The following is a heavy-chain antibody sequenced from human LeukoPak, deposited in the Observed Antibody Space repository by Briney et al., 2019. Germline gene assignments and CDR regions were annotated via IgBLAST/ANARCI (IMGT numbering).Heavy chain of an antibody. D-gene: IGHD3-22*01. J-gene: IGHJ4*02. Sequence: PGRSLRLSCAASGFTFSSYGMHWVRQAPGKGLEWVAVISYDGSNKYYADSVKGRFTISRDNSKNTLYLQMNSLRAEDTAVYYCAREDSSGYYSLFDYWGQGTLVTVSS. CDR2: ISYDGSNK. CDR1: GFTFSSYG. CDR3: AREDSSGYYSLFDY. V-gene: IGHV3-30*03.